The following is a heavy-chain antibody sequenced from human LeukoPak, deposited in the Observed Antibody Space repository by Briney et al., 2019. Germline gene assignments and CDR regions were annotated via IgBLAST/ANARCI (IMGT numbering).Heavy chain of an antibody. CDR1: GGSSSSYC. D-gene: IGHD3-3*01. V-gene: IGHV4-59*01. CDR3: VRGGVQGVVIIGNFDY. CDR2: TYYSGST. J-gene: IGHJ4*02. Sequence: SENLSFNGSVSGGSSSSYCWGWIRQPPGQGLEWRGYTYYSGSTKYIPSSTSRDTISADTPKNQYSLKLSAVSAVETAVYYCVRGGVQGVVIIGNFDYWGQGNPVAVSS.